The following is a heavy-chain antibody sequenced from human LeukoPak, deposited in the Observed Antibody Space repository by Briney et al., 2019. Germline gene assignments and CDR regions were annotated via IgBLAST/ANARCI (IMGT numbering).Heavy chain of an antibody. D-gene: IGHD2-21*01. CDR3: LHRPGRGIPAAH. CDR2: IYWDDDK. J-gene: IGHJ4*02. CDR1: GFAFNTSGVG. V-gene: IGHV2-5*02. Sequence: SGPTLVKATQTHTLTCTFSGFAFNTSGVGVGWIRQPPGKALEWLALIYWDDDKRYTPSLKSRLTITKDTSKNQVVLTMTNMDPVDTATYYCLHRPGRGIPAAHWGQGTLVTVSS.